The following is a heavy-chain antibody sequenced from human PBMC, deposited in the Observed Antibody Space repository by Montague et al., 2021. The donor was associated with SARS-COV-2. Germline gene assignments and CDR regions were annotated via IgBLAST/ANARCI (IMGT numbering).Heavy chain of an antibody. Sequence: SETLSLTCAVSGGSISGDYWSWIRQPPGKELEWSGYIYYTASTNNNQSSYSRASMSVDTSKYQFSPKLRSATAADTAVYYCARDEYGGYAAFWGRGPLVTVPS. CDR1: GGSISGDY. CDR3: ARDEYGGYAAF. CDR2: IYYTAST. J-gene: IGHJ4*02. D-gene: IGHD4-23*01. V-gene: IGHV4-59*13.